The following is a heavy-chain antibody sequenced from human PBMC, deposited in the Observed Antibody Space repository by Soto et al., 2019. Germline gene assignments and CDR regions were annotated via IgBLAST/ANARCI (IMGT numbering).Heavy chain of an antibody. V-gene: IGHV3-23*01. CDR2: SIGPSVNP. CDR1: GFTFSNSG. D-gene: IGHD4-4*01. CDR3: AQLLHNSYYNVMDV. J-gene: IGHJ6*02. Sequence: EVQLLESGGDLVQPGGSLRLVCAASGFTFSNSGMRWVRQAPGQGLEWVSSIGPSVNPYYSDAVKGRFTISRDISKTTLFFQMDSLRAEDTATYYCAQLLHNSYYNVMDVWGQGTTVTVSS.